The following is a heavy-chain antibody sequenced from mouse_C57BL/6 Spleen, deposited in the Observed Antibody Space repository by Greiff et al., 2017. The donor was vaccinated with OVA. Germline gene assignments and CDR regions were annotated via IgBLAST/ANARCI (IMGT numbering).Heavy chain of an antibody. D-gene: IGHD2-10*01. CDR3: AKAYYGNPWFAY. CDR1: GYTFTDYN. CDR2: INPNNGGT. J-gene: IGHJ3*01. V-gene: IGHV1-22*01. Sequence: EVQLQQSGPELVKPGASVKMFCKASGYTFTDYNMHWVKQSHGKSLAWIGYINPNNGGTSYNQKFKGKATLTVNKSSSTAYMELRSLTSEDSAVYYCAKAYYGNPWFAYWGQGTLVTVSA.